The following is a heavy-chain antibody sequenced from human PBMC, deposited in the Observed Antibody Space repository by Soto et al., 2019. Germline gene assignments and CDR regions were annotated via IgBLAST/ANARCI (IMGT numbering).Heavy chain of an antibody. CDR1: GFTFGSYG. Sequence: LRLSCVASGFTFGSYGMHWVRQAPGKGLEWVAYILYNGTIKSYGDSVKGRFIVSRDNTKSTMYLQMNSLRAEDTATYHCAKEMTTNPFEYWGQGALVTVSS. CDR3: AKEMTTNPFEY. D-gene: IGHD4-17*01. J-gene: IGHJ4*02. CDR2: ILYNGTIK. V-gene: IGHV3-30*18.